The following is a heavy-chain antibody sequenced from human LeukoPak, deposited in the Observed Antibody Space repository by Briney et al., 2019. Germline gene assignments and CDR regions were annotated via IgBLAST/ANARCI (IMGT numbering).Heavy chain of an antibody. V-gene: IGHV3-64*04. D-gene: IGHD4-17*01. CDR2: ITSNGGST. CDR1: GFTFSSYT. J-gene: IGHJ4*02. CDR3: ASTFYGDSPPY. Sequence: GGSLRLSCSASGFTFSSYTMHWVRQAPGKGLEFVSSITSNGGSTYYADSVKGRFTISRDNSKNTLYLQMNSLRAEDTAVYYCASTFYGDSPPYWGQGTLVTVSS.